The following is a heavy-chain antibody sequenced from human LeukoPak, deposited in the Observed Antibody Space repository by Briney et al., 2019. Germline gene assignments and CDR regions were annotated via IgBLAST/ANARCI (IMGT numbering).Heavy chain of an antibody. D-gene: IGHD6-19*01. V-gene: IGHV1-69*04. Sequence: SVTVSYKASGGTFRSYAISWVPQAPGQALEWMGRLIPILGIANYAQKFQGRVTITADKSTSTAYMELSSLRSEDTAVYYCARDPRSVAVAGTSPYGMDVWGQGTTVTVSS. CDR3: ARDPRSVAVAGTSPYGMDV. CDR1: GGTFRSYA. J-gene: IGHJ6*02. CDR2: LIPILGIA.